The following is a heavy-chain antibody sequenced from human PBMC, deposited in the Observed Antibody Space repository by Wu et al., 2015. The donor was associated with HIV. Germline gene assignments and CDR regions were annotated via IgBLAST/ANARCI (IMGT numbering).Heavy chain of an antibody. D-gene: IGHD2-15*01. CDR2: INPSNGDT. J-gene: IGHJ2*01. CDR3: TKYVGYCYFDL. CDR1: GYIFIDYF. V-gene: IGHV1-2*02. Sequence: QVQLVQSGADVKKPGASLKVSCKASGYIFIDYFIHWVRQAPGQGLEWMGWINPSNGDTRYARQFQDRVTMTRDTSNTTTYMELSGLTSDDTAVYFCTKYVGYCYFDLWGRGTPVACLL.